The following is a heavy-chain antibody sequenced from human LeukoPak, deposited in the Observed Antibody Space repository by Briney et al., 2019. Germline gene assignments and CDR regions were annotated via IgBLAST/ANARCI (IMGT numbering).Heavy chain of an antibody. V-gene: IGHV1-8*01. CDR1: GYTFTSYD. CDR3: ARGPSWWVYYYYGMDV. CDR2: MNPNSGNT. Sequence: ASVKVSCKASGYTFTSYDINWVRQATGQGLEWMGWMNPNSGNTGYAQKFQGRVTMTRNTSISTAYVELSSLRSEDTAVYYCARGPSWWVYYYYGMDVWGQGTTVTVSS. D-gene: IGHD2-15*01. J-gene: IGHJ6*02.